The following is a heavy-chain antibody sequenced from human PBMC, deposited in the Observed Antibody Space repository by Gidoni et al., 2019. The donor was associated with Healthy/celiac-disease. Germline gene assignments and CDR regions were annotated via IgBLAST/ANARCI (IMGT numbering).Heavy chain of an antibody. CDR3: ARTFIEYCGGDCYSNFDY. CDR2: INPNSGGT. CDR1: GYTFTGYY. J-gene: IGHJ4*02. V-gene: IGHV1-2*02. Sequence: QVQMVQSGAEVKKPGASVKVSCKASGYTFTGYYMPWVRQAPGQGLEWMGWINPNSGGTNYAQKFQGRVTMTRDTSISTAYMELSRLRSDDTAVYYCARTFIEYCGGDCYSNFDYWGQGTLVTVSS. D-gene: IGHD2-21*02.